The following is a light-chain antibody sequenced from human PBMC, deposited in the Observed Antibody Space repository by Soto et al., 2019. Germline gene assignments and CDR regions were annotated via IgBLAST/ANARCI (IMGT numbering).Light chain of an antibody. J-gene: IGLJ2*01. Sequence: SYELTQPPSVSVAPGQTARITCGGNNIGSKSVHWYRQRPGQAPVLVVYDDNDRPSGIPERFSGSNSGNTATLTISRVEAGDEADYYCQVWDKSSDDVVFGGGTKLTVL. CDR2: DDN. CDR3: QVWDKSSDDVV. CDR1: NIGSKS. V-gene: IGLV3-21*02.